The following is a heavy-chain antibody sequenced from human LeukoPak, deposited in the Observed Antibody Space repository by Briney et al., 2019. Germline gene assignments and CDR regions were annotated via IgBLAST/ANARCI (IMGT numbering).Heavy chain of an antibody. V-gene: IGHV3-7*01. J-gene: IGHJ4*02. CDR2: IKQDGSET. CDR3: ARDPPEISGTGLYDC. Sequence: PGGSLRLSCAASGFTFSSHWMSWVRQAPGRGLEWVANIKQDGSETHYVDSVKGRFTISRDNAKNSLYLQMNSLRAEDTAVYYCARDPPEISGTGLYDCWGQGILVTVSS. CDR1: GFTFSSHW. D-gene: IGHD1-7*01.